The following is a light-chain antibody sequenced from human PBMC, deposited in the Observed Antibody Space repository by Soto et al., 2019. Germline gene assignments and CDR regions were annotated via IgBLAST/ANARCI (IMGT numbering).Light chain of an antibody. J-gene: IGKJ1*01. V-gene: IGKV3-20*01. CDR3: QQYGSSPST. CDR1: QSITNN. Sequence: EIVLTQSPATLSVSPGESATLSCRARQSITNNLAWYQQKPGQAPRLLIYGASTRATGIPARFTGSGSGTEFTLTISSLEPEDFAVYYCQQYGSSPSTFGQGTKVDIK. CDR2: GAS.